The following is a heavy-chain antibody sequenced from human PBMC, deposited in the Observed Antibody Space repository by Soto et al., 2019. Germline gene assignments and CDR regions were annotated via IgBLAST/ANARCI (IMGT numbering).Heavy chain of an antibody. CDR2: VTYDSSEK. CDR1: GFSFFKYG. Sequence: QVHVVESGGGVVQPGTSLRLSCTASGFSFFKYGFAWIRQAPGKGLEWVAVVTYDSSEKYYADSVKGRFTISRDNSKNTVYLQMDRLQHNVSALYYCGKAGGSELRYFDWPEVGVWGQGTLVTVSS. J-gene: IGHJ4*02. D-gene: IGHD3-9*01. CDR3: GKAGGSELRYFDWPEVGV. V-gene: IGHV3-30*18.